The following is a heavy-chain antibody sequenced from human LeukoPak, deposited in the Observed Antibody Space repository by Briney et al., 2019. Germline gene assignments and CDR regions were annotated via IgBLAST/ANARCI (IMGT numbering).Heavy chain of an antibody. Sequence: ASVKVSCKASGYTVTSYYMHWVRQAPGQGLGWMGLINPCGTNTNYAQNFQGRFPITRDQSTSTAYMELSSLRSEDTAVYFCARGRGVDILAGFQYWGQGTLVTVSS. CDR2: INPCGTNT. V-gene: IGHV1-46*01. CDR1: GYTVTSYY. J-gene: IGHJ4*02. D-gene: IGHD3-9*01. CDR3: ARGRGVDILAGFQY.